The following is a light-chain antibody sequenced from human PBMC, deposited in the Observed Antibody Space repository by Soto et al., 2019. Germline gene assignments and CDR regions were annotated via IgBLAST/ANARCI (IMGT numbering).Light chain of an antibody. J-gene: IGLJ1*01. V-gene: IGLV2-8*01. CDR3: SSYAGSNNFV. CDR2: EVS. Sequence: QSLLTLPTSSSGSPGQSVTISCTGTSSEIGAYIYVSWYQQPPGKAPKLMISEVSRRPSGVPERFSGSKSGNTASLTVSGLQADDEAHYYCSSYAGSNNFVFGTGTKVTVL. CDR1: SSEIGAYIY.